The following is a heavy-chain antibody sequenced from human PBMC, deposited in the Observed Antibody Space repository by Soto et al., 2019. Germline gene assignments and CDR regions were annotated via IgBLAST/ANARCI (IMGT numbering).Heavy chain of an antibody. Sequence: QVQLVESGGGVVQPGKSLRLSCATSGFTFTTYAFHWVRQAPGKGLEWLAVIWYDGVTTYYADSVKGRFTISRDNSKNTVYLQMNSLRVEDTAVYYCARDLSRLYDWYYVLDGWGQGTTVTVS. CDR3: ARDLSRLYDWYYVLDG. V-gene: IGHV3-33*01. CDR2: IWYDGVTT. D-gene: IGHD3-16*02. J-gene: IGHJ6*02. CDR1: GFTFTTYA.